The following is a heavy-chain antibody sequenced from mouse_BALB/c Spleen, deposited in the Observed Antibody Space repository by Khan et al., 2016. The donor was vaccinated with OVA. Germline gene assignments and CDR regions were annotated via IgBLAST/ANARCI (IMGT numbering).Heavy chain of an antibody. CDR3: ARSYDYDVGGFAY. J-gene: IGHJ3*01. CDR1: GFSLSNYG. D-gene: IGHD2-4*01. Sequence: QVQLKESGPGLVAPSQSLSITCTVSGFSLSNYGIYWVRQPPGKGLEWLGVIWTGGITNYNSALMSRLIISKDNSKSQIFLKMNRLQTDDTAIYYCARSYDYDVGGFAYWGQGTLVTVSA. V-gene: IGHV2-9*02. CDR2: IWTGGIT.